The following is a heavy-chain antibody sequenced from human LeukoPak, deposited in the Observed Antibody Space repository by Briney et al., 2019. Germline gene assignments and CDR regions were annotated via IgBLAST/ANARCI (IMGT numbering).Heavy chain of an antibody. V-gene: IGHV3-9*01. CDR2: ISWNSGSI. CDR1: GFTFDDYA. Sequence: GGSLRLSCAASGFTFDDYAMHWVRQAPGKGLEWVSGISWNSGSIGYADSVKGRFTISRDNAKNSLYLQMNSLRAEDTALYYCAKAYSSSWYGAPFFDYWGQGTLVTVSS. J-gene: IGHJ4*02. CDR3: AKAYSSSWYGAPFFDY. D-gene: IGHD6-13*01.